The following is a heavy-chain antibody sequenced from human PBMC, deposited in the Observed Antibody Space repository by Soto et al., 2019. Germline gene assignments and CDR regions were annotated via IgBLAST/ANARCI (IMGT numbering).Heavy chain of an antibody. CDR3: ARERKGFGYIEY. Sequence: SETLSLTCTVSGSITGYYWTWVRQPPGKSLEWIGYMFHGGTTKYNPSLQSRVTLSLDTAKNQFSLSLTSVTAVDTALYYCARERKGFGYIEYWGQGALVTVSS. J-gene: IGHJ4*02. D-gene: IGHD2-15*01. CDR2: MFHGGTT. CDR1: GSITGYY. V-gene: IGHV4-59*01.